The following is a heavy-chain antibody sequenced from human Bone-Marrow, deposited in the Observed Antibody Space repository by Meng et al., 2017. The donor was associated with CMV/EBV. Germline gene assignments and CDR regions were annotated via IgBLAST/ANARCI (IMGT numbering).Heavy chain of an antibody. CDR1: GYTFTAHY. J-gene: IGHJ4*02. Sequence: ASVKVSCKASGYTFTAHYFHWVRQAPGQGLEWMGWIRPHRGDTNYAQQFQGRVTLTRDTSINTGYMELTRLTSDDTAVYYCARDNNWGPDYWSQGTLVTVSS. CDR2: IRPHRGDT. V-gene: IGHV1-2*02. CDR3: ARDNNWGPDY. D-gene: IGHD7-27*01.